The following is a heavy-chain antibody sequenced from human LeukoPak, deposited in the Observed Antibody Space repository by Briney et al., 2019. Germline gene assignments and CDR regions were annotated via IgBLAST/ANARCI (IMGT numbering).Heavy chain of an antibody. J-gene: IGHJ4*02. Sequence: ASVKVSCKASGYTFTDCYMHWVRQAPGQGLEWMGWINPNSGGTNYAQKFQGRVTMPRDTSISTAYMELSRLRSDDTAVYYCARGVEWVDFWSGYLDYFDYWGQGTLVTVSS. D-gene: IGHD3-3*01. CDR1: GYTFTDCY. CDR3: ARGVEWVDFWSGYLDYFDY. CDR2: INPNSGGT. V-gene: IGHV1-2*02.